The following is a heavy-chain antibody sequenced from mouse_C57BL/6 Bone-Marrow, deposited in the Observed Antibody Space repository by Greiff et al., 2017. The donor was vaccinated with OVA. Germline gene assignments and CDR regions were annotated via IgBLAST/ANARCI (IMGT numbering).Heavy chain of an antibody. CDR2: ISSGGDYI. J-gene: IGHJ4*01. Sequence: EVMLVESGEGLVKPGGSLKLSCAASGFTFSSYAMSWVRQTPEKRLEWVAYISSGGDYINYADTVKGRFTISRDNARNTLYMQMSSLKSEDTAMYYCTRLLDAMDYWGQGTSVTVSS. CDR3: TRLLDAMDY. V-gene: IGHV5-9-1*02. CDR1: GFTFSSYA. D-gene: IGHD2-1*01.